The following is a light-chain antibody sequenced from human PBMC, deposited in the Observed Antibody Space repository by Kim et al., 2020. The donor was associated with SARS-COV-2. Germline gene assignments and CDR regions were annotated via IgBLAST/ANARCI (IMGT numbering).Light chain of an antibody. CDR2: GKN. J-gene: IGLJ1*01. CDR3: NSRDSSGNQCV. CDR1: SLRSYY. Sequence: SSELTQDPAVSVALGQTVRITCQGDSLRSYYASWYQQKPGQAPVLVIYGKNNRPSGIPDRFSGSSSGNTASLTITGAQAEDEADYYCNSRDSSGNQCVFG. V-gene: IGLV3-19*01.